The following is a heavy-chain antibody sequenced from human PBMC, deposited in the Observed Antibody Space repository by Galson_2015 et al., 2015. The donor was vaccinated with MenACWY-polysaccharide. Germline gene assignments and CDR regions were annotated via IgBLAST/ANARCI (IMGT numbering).Heavy chain of an antibody. Sequence: SVKVSCKASGYTFTGYHIHWVRQAPGQGLECMGWIKPNSGDTNYAQKFQGRVTLTRDTSINTAYIELSSLRSDDTAVYYCAKSRGAAAADYWGQGTLVTVSS. V-gene: IGHV1-2*02. D-gene: IGHD6-13*01. CDR3: AKSRGAAAADY. CDR2: IKPNSGDT. J-gene: IGHJ4*02. CDR1: GYTFTGYH.